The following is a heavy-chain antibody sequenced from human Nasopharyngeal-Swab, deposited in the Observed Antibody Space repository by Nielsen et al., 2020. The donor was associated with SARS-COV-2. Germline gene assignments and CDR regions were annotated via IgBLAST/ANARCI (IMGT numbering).Heavy chain of an antibody. CDR1: GGSISSSSYY. CDR2: LYYSGST. V-gene: IGHV4-39*01. J-gene: IGHJ4*02. Sequence: SGTLSLNCTVSGGSISSSSYYWGWIRQPPGTGLEWIGSLYYSGSTYYKSSLKSRVTISVDTSKKEFSLKLSSVIVADTAVYYCARLSWTTNDFWSGYYLGYFDYWGQGTLVTVSS. D-gene: IGHD3-3*01. CDR3: ARLSWTTNDFWSGYYLGYFDY.